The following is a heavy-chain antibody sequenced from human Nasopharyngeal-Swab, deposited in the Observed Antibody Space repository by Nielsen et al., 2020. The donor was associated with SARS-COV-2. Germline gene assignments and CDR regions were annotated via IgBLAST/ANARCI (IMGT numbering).Heavy chain of an antibody. V-gene: IGHV3-11*04. Sequence: GESLKISCAASGFTFSDYSMSWIRQAPGKGLECVSFMSSTTGTIYYADSVKGRFTISRDNAKSSLYLHMNSLRAEDTAVYYCARDPYTHGLHWFGPWGQGTLVTVSS. D-gene: IGHD5-18*01. CDR2: MSSTTGTI. CDR3: ARDPYTHGLHWFGP. J-gene: IGHJ5*02. CDR1: GFTFSDYS.